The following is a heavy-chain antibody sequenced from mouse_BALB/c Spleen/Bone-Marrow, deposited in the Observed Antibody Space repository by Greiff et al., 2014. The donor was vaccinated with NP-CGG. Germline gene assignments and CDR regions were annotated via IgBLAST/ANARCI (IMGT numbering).Heavy chain of an antibody. CDR2: IYPSDSYT. D-gene: IGHD2-10*02. J-gene: IGHJ4*01. V-gene: IGHV1-69*02. Sequence: QVQLQQPGAELVRPGASVKVSCKASGYTFTSYWINWVKQRPGKGLEWIGNIYPSDSYTNYNQNFKDKATLTVDKSSSTAYMQHSSPTSEDSAVYYCTRQYGNYYAMDYWGQGTSVTVSS. CDR1: GYTFTSYW. CDR3: TRQYGNYYAMDY.